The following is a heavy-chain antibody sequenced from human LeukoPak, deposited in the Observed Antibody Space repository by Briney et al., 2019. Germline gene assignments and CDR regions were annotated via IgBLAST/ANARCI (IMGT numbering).Heavy chain of an antibody. CDR1: GFTVSSNY. V-gene: IGHV3-53*01. CDR3: ARATYYYDSSGYPVSYYFDY. CDR2: IYSGGST. J-gene: IGHJ4*02. D-gene: IGHD3-22*01. Sequence: GGSLRLSCAASGFTVSSNYMSWVRQAPGKGLEWVSVIYSGGSTYYADSVKGRFTISRDNSKNTLYLQMNSLRAEDTAVYYCARATYYYDSSGYPVSYYFDYWGQGTLVTVSS.